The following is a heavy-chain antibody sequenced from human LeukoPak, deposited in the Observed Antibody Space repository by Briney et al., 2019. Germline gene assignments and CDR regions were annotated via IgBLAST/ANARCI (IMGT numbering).Heavy chain of an antibody. V-gene: IGHV3-73*01. Sequence: GGSLRLSCAASGFTFSGSAIHWVRQASGKGLDWVGRIRNKADSYATAYAASVKGRFTISRDDSKNTAYLQMNSLKTEDTAVYYCARDGRGYCSGGSCYAGSFDYWGQGALVTVSS. D-gene: IGHD2-15*01. CDR2: IRNKADSYAT. J-gene: IGHJ4*02. CDR3: ARDGRGYCSGGSCYAGSFDY. CDR1: GFTFSGSA.